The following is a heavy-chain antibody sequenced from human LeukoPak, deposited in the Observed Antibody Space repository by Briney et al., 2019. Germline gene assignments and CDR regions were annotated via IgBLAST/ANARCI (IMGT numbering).Heavy chain of an antibody. V-gene: IGHV3-7*01. CDR1: GFTFSSYW. J-gene: IGHJ3*02. D-gene: IGHD1-26*01. Sequence: GGSLRLSCAASGFTFSSYWMSWVRQAPGKGLEWVANIKQDGSEEYYVDSVKGRFTISRDNAKNSLYLQMNSLRAEDTAVYYCARDQLNSGSYLDAFDIWGQGTMVTVSS. CDR3: ARDQLNSGSYLDAFDI. CDR2: IKQDGSEE.